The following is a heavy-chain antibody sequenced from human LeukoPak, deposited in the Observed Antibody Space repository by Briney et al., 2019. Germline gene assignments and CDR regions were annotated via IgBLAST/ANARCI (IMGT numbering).Heavy chain of an antibody. Sequence: PSETLSLTCTVSGGSINNYYWTWIRQPPGKGLEWIGHIYSSGSTNYNPSLESRVTISVDTSSNQFSLKLSSVTAADTAVYYCARLKSGSSGSLDSWGQGDLVTSSA. CDR3: ARLKSGSSGSLDS. CDR1: GGSINNYY. D-gene: IGHD3-22*01. J-gene: IGHJ4*02. CDR2: IYSSGST. V-gene: IGHV4-4*09.